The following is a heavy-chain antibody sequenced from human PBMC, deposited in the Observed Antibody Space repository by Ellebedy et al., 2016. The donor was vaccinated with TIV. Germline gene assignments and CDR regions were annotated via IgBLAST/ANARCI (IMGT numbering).Heavy chain of an antibody. CDR2: ISAYSGNT. Sequence: AASVKVSCKASGYTFTSYALSWVRQAPGQGLEWMGWISAYSGNTNYAQIFQDRVTMTTDTSTNTAYMELRSLRSDDTAVYYCARDIGYSGYRLFDIWGQGTMVTVSS. CDR3: ARDIGYSGYRLFDI. D-gene: IGHD5-12*01. CDR1: GYTFTSYA. J-gene: IGHJ3*02. V-gene: IGHV1-18*04.